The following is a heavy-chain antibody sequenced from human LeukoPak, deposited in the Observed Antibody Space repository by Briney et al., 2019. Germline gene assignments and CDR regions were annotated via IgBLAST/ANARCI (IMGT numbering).Heavy chain of an antibody. CDR3: ARGNLRSGGYYYQRSYYFDY. D-gene: IGHD3-22*01. Sequence: ETLSLTCAVYGGSFSGYYWSWIRQPPGKGLEWIGEINHSGSTNYNPSLKSRVTISVDTSKNQFSLKLSSVTAADTAVYYCARGNLRSGGYYYQRSYYFDYWGQGTLVTVSS. J-gene: IGHJ4*02. CDR2: INHSGST. CDR1: GGSFSGYY. V-gene: IGHV4-34*01.